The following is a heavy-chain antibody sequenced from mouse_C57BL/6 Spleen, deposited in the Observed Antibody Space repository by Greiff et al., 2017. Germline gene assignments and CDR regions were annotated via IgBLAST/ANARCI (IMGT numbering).Heavy chain of an antibody. CDR2: IDPSDSYT. CDR3: ARSGGDTSCYYAMDY. J-gene: IGHJ4*01. D-gene: IGHD5-1-1*01. CDR1: GYTFTSYW. Sequence: QVQLQQPGAELVMPGASVKLSCKASGYTFTSYWMHWVKQRPGQGLEWIGEIDPSDSYTNYNQKFKGKSTLTVDKSSSTAYMQLSSLTSEDSWVYYCARSGGDTSCYYAMDYWGQGTSVTVSS. V-gene: IGHV1-69*01.